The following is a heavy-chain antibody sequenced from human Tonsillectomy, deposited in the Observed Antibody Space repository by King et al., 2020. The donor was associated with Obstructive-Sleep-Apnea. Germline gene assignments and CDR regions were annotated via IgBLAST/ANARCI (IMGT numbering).Heavy chain of an antibody. CDR3: ARLAYCGADCLGYFHQ. D-gene: IGHD2-21*02. J-gene: IGHJ1*01. CDR2: IYPGDSDT. Sequence: VQLVESGAEVKKPGESLTISCKGSGYSFTSYWIGWVRQMPGKGLEWMGIIYPGDSDTRYSPSFEGQVTISADKSISTAYLQWRSLKASDTAMYYCARLAYCGADCLGYFHQWGQGTLVTVSS. V-gene: IGHV5-51*01. CDR1: GYSFTSYW.